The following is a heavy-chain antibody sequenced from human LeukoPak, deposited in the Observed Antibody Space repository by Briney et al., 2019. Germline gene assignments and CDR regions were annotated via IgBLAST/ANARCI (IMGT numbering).Heavy chain of an antibody. J-gene: IGHJ6*03. CDR3: ARATQYYDFWSGTYYYYYMDV. CDR2: INPNSGGT. Sequence: ASVKVSCKASGYTFTGYYMHWVRQAPGQGLEWMGWINPNSGGTNYAQKFQGRVTMTRDTSISTAYMELSRLRSDDTAVYYCARATQYYDFWSGTYYYYYMDVWGKGTTVTVS. CDR1: GYTFTGYY. D-gene: IGHD3-3*01. V-gene: IGHV1-2*02.